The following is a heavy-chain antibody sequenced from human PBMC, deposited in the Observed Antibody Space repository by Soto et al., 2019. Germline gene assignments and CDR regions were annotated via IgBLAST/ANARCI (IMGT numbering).Heavy chain of an antibody. CDR2: IIPIFGTA. V-gene: IGHV1-69*12. D-gene: IGHD3-10*01. J-gene: IGHJ6*02. Sequence: QVQLVQSGAEVKKPGSSVKVSCKASGGTFSSYAISWVRQAPGQGLEWMGGIIPIFGTANYAQKFQGRVTITADESTSTAYMVLSSLRSEDTAVYYCAREGGFGELNYYGMDVWGQGTTVTVSS. CDR3: AREGGFGELNYYGMDV. CDR1: GGTFSSYA.